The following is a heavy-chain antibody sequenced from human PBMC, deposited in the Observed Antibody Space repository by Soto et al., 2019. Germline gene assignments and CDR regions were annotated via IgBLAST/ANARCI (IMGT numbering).Heavy chain of an antibody. CDR1: GGSINSYDSY. Sequence: QLQLHESGPGLVKPSETLSLTCTVSGGSINSYDSYWGWFRQPPGKGLEWIGSIYYSGNTYYSPSLKSRVTISVDTSENYFYLKLHSGTAADTASYYCAKTMTSEGMDVFHIWGPGTMGTVSS. CDR3: AKTMTSEGMDVFHI. CDR2: IYYSGNT. D-gene: IGHD4-17*01. J-gene: IGHJ3*02. V-gene: IGHV4-39*02.